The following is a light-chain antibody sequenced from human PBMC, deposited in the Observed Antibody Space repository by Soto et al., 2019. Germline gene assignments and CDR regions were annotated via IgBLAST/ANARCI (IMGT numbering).Light chain of an antibody. V-gene: IGKV1-8*01. CDR1: QSISSR. CDR3: QQYYSYPSIT. Sequence: TQSPGTLSLSPGERATLSCRASQSISSRLAGYQQKPGKAPKLLIYAASTLQSGVPSRFSGSGSGTDVTLTISCLQSEDFATDYCQQYYSYPSITFGQGTRLEIK. J-gene: IGKJ5*01. CDR2: AAS.